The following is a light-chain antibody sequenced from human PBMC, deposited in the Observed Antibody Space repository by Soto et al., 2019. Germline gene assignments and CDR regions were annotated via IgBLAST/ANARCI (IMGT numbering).Light chain of an antibody. Sequence: DIVMTQSPDSLAVPLGERATINCKSSQSVLYSSNNKNYLAWYQQEPGQPPKSLIYWASTRESGVPDRFSGSGSGTDFTLTISSLQAEDVAVYYCQQYYSTWTFGQRTKVEIK. CDR3: QQYYSTWT. J-gene: IGKJ1*01. CDR2: WAS. CDR1: QSVLYSSNNKNY. V-gene: IGKV4-1*01.